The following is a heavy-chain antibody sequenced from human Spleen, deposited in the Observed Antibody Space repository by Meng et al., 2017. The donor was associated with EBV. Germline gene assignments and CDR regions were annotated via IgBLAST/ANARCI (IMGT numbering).Heavy chain of an antibody. Sequence: VQLVESGGGVVQPGRSLRLSCLASGFSFDTYGMHWVRQAPGKGPEGVAFIWYDGSNKYYAESVKGRFTISRDNSKNALYLQMNSLRVEDTAVYYCATIGWYYDYWGQGTLVTVSS. CDR1: GFSFDTYG. J-gene: IGHJ4*02. D-gene: IGHD2-15*01. CDR2: IWYDGSNK. CDR3: ATIGWYYDY. V-gene: IGHV3-33*01.